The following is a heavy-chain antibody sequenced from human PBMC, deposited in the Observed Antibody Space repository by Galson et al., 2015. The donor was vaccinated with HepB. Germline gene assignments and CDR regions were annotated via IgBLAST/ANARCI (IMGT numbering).Heavy chain of an antibody. CDR3: ARDGGSSGWYLDDY. V-gene: IGHV3-21*01. CDR2: ISSSSSYI. J-gene: IGHJ4*02. Sequence: SLRLSCAASGFTFSSYSMNWVRQAPGKGLEWVSSISSSSSYIYYADSVKGRFTISRDNAKNSLYLQMNSLRAEDTAVYYCARDGGSSGWYLDDYWGQGTLVTVSS. D-gene: IGHD6-19*01. CDR1: GFTFSSYS.